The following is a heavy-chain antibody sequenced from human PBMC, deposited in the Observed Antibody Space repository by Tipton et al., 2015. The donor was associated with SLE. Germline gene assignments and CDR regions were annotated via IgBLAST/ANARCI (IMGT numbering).Heavy chain of an antibody. V-gene: IGHV3-53*05. CDR3: ARRTLLAEYYYYYYGLDV. CDR1: GFIFSDYS. Sequence: SLRLSCAASGFIFSDYSMNWVRQAPGKGLEWVSVIYSDATTYYADAVRGRFTISRDRSRDTLYLQMNSLRPEDTAVYYCARRTLLAEYYYYYYGLDVWGQGTTVIVSS. CDR2: IYSDATT. D-gene: IGHD2-15*01. J-gene: IGHJ6*02.